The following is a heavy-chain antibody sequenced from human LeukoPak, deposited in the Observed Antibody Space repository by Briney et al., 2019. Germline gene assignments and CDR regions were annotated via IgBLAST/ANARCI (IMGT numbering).Heavy chain of an antibody. CDR1: GGSFSGYY. V-gene: IGHV4-34*01. CDR3: ARRRKYYDILTGYYFSGAFDI. CDR2: INHSGST. D-gene: IGHD3-9*01. Sequence: PSETLSLTCAVYGGSFSGYYWSWIRQPPGKGLEWIGEINHSGSTNYNPSLKSRVTISVDTSRNQFSLKLSSVTAADTAVYYCARRRKYYDILTGYYFSGAFDIWGQGTMVTVSS. J-gene: IGHJ3*02.